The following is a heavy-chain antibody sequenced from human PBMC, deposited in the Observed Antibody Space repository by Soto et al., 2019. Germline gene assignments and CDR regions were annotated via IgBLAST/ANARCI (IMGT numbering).Heavy chain of an antibody. Sequence: PGGSLRLSCAASGFTFSSYWMSWVRQAPGKGLEWVANIKQDGSEKYYVDSVKGRFTISRDNAKNSLYLQMNSLRAEDTAVYYCARDFGDIVATDWSYFAYWGQGTLVTVSS. CDR1: GFTFSSYW. CDR2: IKQDGSEK. V-gene: IGHV3-7*03. J-gene: IGHJ4*02. D-gene: IGHD5-12*01. CDR3: ARDFGDIVATDWSYFAY.